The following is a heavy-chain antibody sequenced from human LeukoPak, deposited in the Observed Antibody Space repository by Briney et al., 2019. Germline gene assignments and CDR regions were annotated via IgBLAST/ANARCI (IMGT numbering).Heavy chain of an antibody. Sequence: ASVKVSCKASGYTFTSYDINWVRQATGQGLEWMGWMNPNSGNTDYAQKFQGRVTMTRNTSISTAYMELSSLRSEDTAVYYCARARMQWFDPWGQGTLVTVSS. V-gene: IGHV1-8*01. CDR2: MNPNSGNT. CDR1: GYTFTSYD. CDR3: ARARMQWFDP. J-gene: IGHJ5*02. D-gene: IGHD2-8*01.